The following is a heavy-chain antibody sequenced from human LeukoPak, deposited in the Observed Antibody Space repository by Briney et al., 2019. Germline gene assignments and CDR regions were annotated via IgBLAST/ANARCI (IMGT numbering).Heavy chain of an antibody. CDR3: AREGSSSPDPYYYYYGMDV. CDR1: GFAISTYA. J-gene: IGHJ6*02. V-gene: IGHV3-69-1*01. Sequence: GGSLRLSCAASGFAISTYAMAWVRQAPGKGLEWISSLSSGRSPSYSDSLEGRLTMSSDNARNTLYLQMDNLRGEDTAMYYCAREGSSSPDPYYYYYGMDVWGQGTTVTVSS. CDR2: LSSGRSP. D-gene: IGHD6-6*01.